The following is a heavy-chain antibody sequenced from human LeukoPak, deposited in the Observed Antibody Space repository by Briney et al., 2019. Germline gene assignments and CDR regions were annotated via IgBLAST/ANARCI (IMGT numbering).Heavy chain of an antibody. D-gene: IGHD6-13*01. CDR2: IYHSGDT. V-gene: IGHV4-39*01. J-gene: IGHJ5*02. CDR3: ARSSAAEGPTHNWFGP. CDR1: GDSISSYY. Sequence: PSETLSLTCSVSGDSISSYYWSWIRQPPGKGLEWIGSIYHSGDTYYNPSLRSRVIISVDTSKHQFSLKLTSVTAADTAVYYCARSSAAEGPTHNWFGPGAREPWSPSPQ.